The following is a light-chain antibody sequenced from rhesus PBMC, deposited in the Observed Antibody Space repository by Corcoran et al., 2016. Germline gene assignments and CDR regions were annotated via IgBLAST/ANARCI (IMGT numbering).Light chain of an antibody. CDR1: QGISSY. Sequence: DIQMTQSPSSLSASVGDRVTITCRASQGISSYLAWYQQKPGKAPNLLIYAASTLQSGVPSRFRGSGSGTDFTLTISSLQPEDFATYYCQQHNSYPLTFGPGTKLDIK. CDR3: QQHNSYPLT. V-gene: IGKV1-25*01. J-gene: IGKJ3*01. CDR2: AAS.